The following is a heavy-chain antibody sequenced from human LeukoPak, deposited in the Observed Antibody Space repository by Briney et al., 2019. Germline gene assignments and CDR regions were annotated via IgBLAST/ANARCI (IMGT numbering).Heavy chain of an antibody. D-gene: IGHD3-10*01. Sequence: GGSLRLSCAASGITFSSYGMHWVRQAPGKGLEWVTFIRYDGSDSYYLDSVKGRFTISRDNSKNTLYLQMNSLRAEDTAVYYCAKDQVRGSGSDYWGQGTLVTVSS. CDR2: IRYDGSDS. CDR3: AKDQVRGSGSDY. J-gene: IGHJ4*02. CDR1: GITFSSYG. V-gene: IGHV3-30*02.